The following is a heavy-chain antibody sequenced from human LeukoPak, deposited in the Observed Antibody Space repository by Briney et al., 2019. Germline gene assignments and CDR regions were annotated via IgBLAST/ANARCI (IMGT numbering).Heavy chain of an antibody. Sequence: ASVKVSCKTSVYIFTSNYMHWLRQAPGQGLEWMGWINPNNGATHYAQKFQGRVTLTRDTSISTVYIELSRLTSDDTAVYYCASALTNYSPDVVYWGLGTLVTVSS. CDR1: VYIFTSNY. V-gene: IGHV1-2*02. D-gene: IGHD1-26*01. CDR3: ASALTNYSPDVVY. CDR2: INPNNGAT. J-gene: IGHJ4*02.